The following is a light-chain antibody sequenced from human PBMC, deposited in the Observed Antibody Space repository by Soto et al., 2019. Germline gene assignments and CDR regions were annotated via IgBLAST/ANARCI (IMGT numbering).Light chain of an antibody. J-gene: IGKJ4*01. V-gene: IGKV3-20*01. Sequence: EIVLTQAPGTLSLSPGEIATLSCRASQSITSSYLAWYQQKPGQAPRLLLYGASSRATGIPDRFSGSGSGTDFSLTVSRLEPEDFAVYYCQQYDSSVTFGGGTKVE. CDR3: QQYDSSVT. CDR1: QSITSSY. CDR2: GAS.